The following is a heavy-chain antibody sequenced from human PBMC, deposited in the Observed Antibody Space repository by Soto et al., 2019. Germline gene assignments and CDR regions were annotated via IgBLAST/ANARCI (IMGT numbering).Heavy chain of an antibody. CDR2: ISGSGGST. J-gene: IGHJ3*02. V-gene: IGHV3-23*01. Sequence: GSLRLSCAASGFTFSSYAMSWVRQAPGKGLEWVSAISGSGGSTYYADSVKGRFTISRDNSKNTLYLQMNSLRAEDTAVYYCAKDLKCSSTSCYPLDAFDIWGQGTMVTVSS. D-gene: IGHD2-2*01. CDR1: GFTFSSYA. CDR3: AKDLKCSSTSCYPLDAFDI.